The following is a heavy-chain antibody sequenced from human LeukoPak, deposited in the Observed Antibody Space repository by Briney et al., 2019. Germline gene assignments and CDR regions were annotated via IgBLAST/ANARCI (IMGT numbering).Heavy chain of an antibody. D-gene: IGHD1-26*01. J-gene: IGHJ4*02. CDR3: ARVRGSYLYYFDY. CDR1: GGSFSGYY. V-gene: IGHV4-34*01. Sequence: KPSETLSLTCAVYGGSFSGYYWSWIRQPPGKGLEWIGEINHSGSTNYNPSLKSRVTISVDTSKNQFSLKLSSVTAADTAVYYCARVRGSYLYYFDYWGQGTLVTVSS. CDR2: INHSGST.